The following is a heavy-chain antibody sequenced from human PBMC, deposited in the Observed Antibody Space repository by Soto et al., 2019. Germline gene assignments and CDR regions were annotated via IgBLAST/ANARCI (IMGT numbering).Heavy chain of an antibody. CDR3: AKGGDGSGSDYYYYYMDV. CDR2: VHYTGST. Sequence: PSETLSLTCTVSDGSISRSTFYWGWVRQPPGKGLEWIGSVHYTGSTYYNPSLKSRVTISVDSSKNHLSLMVSSVTAEDTAVYYCAKGGDGSGSDYYYYYMDVWGKGTTVTVSS. J-gene: IGHJ6*03. V-gene: IGHV4-39*07. CDR1: DGSISRSTFY. D-gene: IGHD3-10*01.